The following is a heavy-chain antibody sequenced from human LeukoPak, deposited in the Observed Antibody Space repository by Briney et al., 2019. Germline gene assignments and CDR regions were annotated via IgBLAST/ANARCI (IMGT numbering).Heavy chain of an antibody. CDR3: ALHFYETSGDYYTFGY. CDR1: GFTFSNYA. V-gene: IGHV3-23*01. J-gene: IGHJ4*02. Sequence: GGSLRLSCAASGFTFSNYAMSWVRQAPGKGLEWVSAISGGGGVTYYADSVKGRFSISRDNSKNTLYLQMNSLRAEDTAVYYCALHFYETSGDYYTFGYWGQGTLVTVSS. CDR2: ISGGGGVT. D-gene: IGHD3-22*01.